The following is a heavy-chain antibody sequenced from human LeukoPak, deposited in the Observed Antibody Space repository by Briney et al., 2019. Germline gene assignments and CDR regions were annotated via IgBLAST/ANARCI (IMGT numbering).Heavy chain of an antibody. D-gene: IGHD6-13*01. V-gene: IGHV3-7*01. J-gene: IGHJ4*02. Sequence: PGGSLRLSCAASGFTFSSYWMSWVRQAPGKGLEWVANIKQDGSEKYYVDSVKGRFTISRDSAQNSLYLQMSSLRAEDTGVYYCARVDSSSWLDYWGQGTLVTVSS. CDR1: GFTFSSYW. CDR3: ARVDSSSWLDY. CDR2: IKQDGSEK.